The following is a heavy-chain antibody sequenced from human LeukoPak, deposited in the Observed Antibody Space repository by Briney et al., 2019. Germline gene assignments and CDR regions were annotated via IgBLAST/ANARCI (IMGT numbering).Heavy chain of an antibody. Sequence: GESLKISCRGSGYRFNIYWIGWVRQMPGKGLEWMGIIFPGDSHTRYSPSVQGQVTMSVDKSTNTAYLQWNSLKASDTAMYYCARSRGRELPDISFYPWGQRTLVIVSS. V-gene: IGHV5-51*01. J-gene: IGHJ5*02. CDR1: GYRFNIYW. D-gene: IGHD1-7*01. CDR3: ARSRGRELPDISFYP. CDR2: IFPGDSHT.